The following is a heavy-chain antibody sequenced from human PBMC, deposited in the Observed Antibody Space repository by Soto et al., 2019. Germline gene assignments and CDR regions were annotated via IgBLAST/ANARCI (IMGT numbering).Heavy chain of an antibody. Sequence: QVQLVQSGAEVKKPGASVKVSCKAIGYSFTSHYMHWVRQAPGQGLEWMGTIYPGGVNIGYAQKFKGRVTMTKDTSTSTVYMELSSLTSEDTAVYYCARVQSWHDLVGGFDPWGQGTLVTVSS. CDR1: GYSFTSHY. D-gene: IGHD1-1*01. CDR2: IYPGGVNI. J-gene: IGHJ5*02. V-gene: IGHV1-46*03. CDR3: ARVQSWHDLVGGFDP.